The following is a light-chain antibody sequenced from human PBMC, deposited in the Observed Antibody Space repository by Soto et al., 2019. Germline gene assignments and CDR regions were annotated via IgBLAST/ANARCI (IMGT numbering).Light chain of an antibody. V-gene: IGKV1-33*01. Sequence: DIQMTQSPSSLSASVGDTVTITCQASQDITNHLNWYQQKPGKAPNLLIYDASHLETGVPSRFSGSGSGTYFTLTISSLQPEDIPTYYCQKYDDVPQFGGGTKVDF. CDR1: QDITNH. CDR2: DAS. CDR3: QKYDDVPQ. J-gene: IGKJ3*01.